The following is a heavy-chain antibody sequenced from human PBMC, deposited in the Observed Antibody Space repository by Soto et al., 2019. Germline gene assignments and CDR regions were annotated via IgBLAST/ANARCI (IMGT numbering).Heavy chain of an antibody. CDR3: AKDIYQGGYSNWFDP. CDR2: ISWNSGSI. J-gene: IGHJ5*02. CDR1: GFTFDAYA. V-gene: IGHV3-9*01. Sequence: GGSLRLSCAASGFTFDAYAMHWVRQAPGKGLEWVSGISWNSGSIGYADSVKGRFAISRDNAKNSLYPQMNSLRAEDTALYYCAKDIYQGGYSNWFDPWGQGALVTVSS. D-gene: IGHD5-12*01.